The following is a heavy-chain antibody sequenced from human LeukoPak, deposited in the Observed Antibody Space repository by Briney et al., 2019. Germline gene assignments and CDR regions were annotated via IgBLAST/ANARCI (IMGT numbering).Heavy chain of an antibody. J-gene: IGHJ5*02. CDR3: ARGYYESDPARFDP. CDR1: GFTFSSYA. CDR2: ISYDGSNK. D-gene: IGHD3-22*01. Sequence: GGSLRLSCAASGFTFSSYAMHWVRQAPGKGLEWVALISYDGSNKYYGESMKGRFTISRDNSKNTLYLQMNTLRADDTALYYCARGYYESDPARFDPWGQGTLVTVSS. V-gene: IGHV3-30*04.